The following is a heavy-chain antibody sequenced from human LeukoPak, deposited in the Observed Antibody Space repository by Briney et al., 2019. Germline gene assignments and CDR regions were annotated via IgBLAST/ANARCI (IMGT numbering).Heavy chain of an antibody. CDR1: GGSISSYY. Sequence: SETLSLTCTVSGGSISSYYWSWIRQPPGKGLEWIGYIYYSGSTSYNPSLKSRVTISVDTSKNQFSLKLSSVTAADTAVYYCAREAPTYYYDSSGPNFDLWGRGTLVTVSS. V-gene: IGHV4-59*01. D-gene: IGHD3-22*01. CDR3: AREAPTYYYDSSGPNFDL. CDR2: IYYSGST. J-gene: IGHJ2*01.